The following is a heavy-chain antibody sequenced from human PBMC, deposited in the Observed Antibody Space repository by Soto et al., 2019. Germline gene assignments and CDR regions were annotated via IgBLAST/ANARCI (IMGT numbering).Heavy chain of an antibody. CDR1: GGSISSSSYY. J-gene: IGHJ4*02. Sequence: SETLSLTCTVSGGSISSSSYYWGWIRQPPGKGLEWIGSIYYSGSTYYNPSLKSRVTISVDTSKNQFSLKLSSVTAADTAVYYCARLGGLTNIDYWGQGTLVTVSS. V-gene: IGHV4-39*01. CDR3: ARLGGLTNIDY. CDR2: IYYSGST.